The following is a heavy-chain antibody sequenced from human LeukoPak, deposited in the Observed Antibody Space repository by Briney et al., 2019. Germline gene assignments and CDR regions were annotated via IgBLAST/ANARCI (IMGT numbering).Heavy chain of an antibody. Sequence: SETLSLTCAVYGGSFSGYYWSWIRQPPGKGLEWSGEINHSGSTNYNPSLKSRVTISVDTSKNQFSLKLSSVTAADTAVYYCARVLVRGLYYYYGMDVWGQGTTVTVSS. CDR1: GGSFSGYY. D-gene: IGHD3-10*01. V-gene: IGHV4-34*01. J-gene: IGHJ6*02. CDR2: INHSGST. CDR3: ARVLVRGLYYYYGMDV.